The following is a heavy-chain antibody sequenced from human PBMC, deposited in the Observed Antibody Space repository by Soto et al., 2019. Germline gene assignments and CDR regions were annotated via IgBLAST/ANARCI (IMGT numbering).Heavy chain of an antibody. CDR2: TYYRSKWYN. Sequence: PSQTLSLTCAISGDSVSSNSAAWNWIRQSPSRGLEWLGRTYYRSKWYNDYAVSVKSRITINPDTSKNQFSLQLNSVTPEDTAVYYFARVKEEGGNAEPGDAFDIWGQGTMVTVSS. D-gene: IGHD4-4*01. V-gene: IGHV6-1*01. J-gene: IGHJ3*02. CDR1: GDSVSSNSAA. CDR3: ARVKEEGGNAEPGDAFDI.